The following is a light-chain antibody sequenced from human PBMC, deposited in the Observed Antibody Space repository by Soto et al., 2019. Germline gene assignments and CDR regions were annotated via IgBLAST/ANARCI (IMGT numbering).Light chain of an antibody. CDR2: GVS. Sequence: EIVMTQSPATLSVSPGERATLSFRASQSVSSKLAWFQQKPGQAPSLLIYGVSTRATGVPVRFSGSGSGTEFTLTINSLQSEDFGVYYCQQYNNWPHTFGQGTKVDIK. J-gene: IGKJ2*01. CDR1: QSVSSK. V-gene: IGKV3-15*01. CDR3: QQYNNWPHT.